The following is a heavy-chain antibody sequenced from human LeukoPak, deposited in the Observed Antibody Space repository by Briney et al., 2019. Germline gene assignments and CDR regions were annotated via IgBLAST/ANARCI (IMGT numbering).Heavy chain of an antibody. J-gene: IGHJ5*02. CDR2: IYYSGST. CDR1: GGSFSSSSYY. V-gene: IGHV4-39*01. Sequence: SETLSLTCAVYGGSFSSSSYYWGWIRQPPGKGLEWIGSIYYSGSTYYNPSLKSRVTISVDTSKNQFSLKLSSVTAADTAAYYCARSDIVVVPAYNWFDPWGQGTLVTVSS. CDR3: ARSDIVVVPAYNWFDP. D-gene: IGHD2-2*01.